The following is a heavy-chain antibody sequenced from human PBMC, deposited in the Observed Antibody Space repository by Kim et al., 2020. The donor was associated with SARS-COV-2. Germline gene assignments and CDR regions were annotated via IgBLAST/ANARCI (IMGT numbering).Heavy chain of an antibody. CDR3: LKGGWGWIWDC. CDR2: IDGSDGTT. CDR1: GFTFTGHA. V-gene: IGHV3-23*01. Sequence: GGSLRLSCTTSGFTFTGHAMSWVRQAPGKGLEWVSSIDGSDGTTYYVDSVKGRFSISRDDSKNTLYLQMSALRADDTAAYYCLKGGWGWIWDCLGQGTL. D-gene: IGHD2-21*01. J-gene: IGHJ4*02.